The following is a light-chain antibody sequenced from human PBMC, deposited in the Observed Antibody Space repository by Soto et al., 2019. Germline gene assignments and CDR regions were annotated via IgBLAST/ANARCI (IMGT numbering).Light chain of an antibody. CDR2: VAS. CDR1: QSVTSSY. CDR3: QQYGSSPWT. V-gene: IGKV3-20*01. J-gene: IGKJ1*01. Sequence: EIVLTQSPGTLSLSPGERASLSCRASQSVTSSYLAWYQQKPGQAPRLLIYVASNRATGIPDRFSGSGSGTDFNLTINRLEPEDFAVYYGQQYGSSPWTFGKGTKVEIK.